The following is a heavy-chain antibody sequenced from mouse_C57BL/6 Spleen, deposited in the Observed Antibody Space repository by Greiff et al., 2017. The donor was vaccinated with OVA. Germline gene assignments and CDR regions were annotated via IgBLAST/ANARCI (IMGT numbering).Heavy chain of an antibody. V-gene: IGHV5-4*01. D-gene: IGHD4-1*01. Sequence: EVNVVESGGGLVKPGGSLKLSCAASGFTFSSYAMSWVRQTPEKRLEWVATISDGGSYTYYPDNVKGRFTISRDNAKNNLYLQMSHLKSEDTAMYYCARDANWAYYFDYWGQGTTLTVSS. CDR2: ISDGGSYT. CDR1: GFTFSSYA. CDR3: ARDANWAYYFDY. J-gene: IGHJ2*01.